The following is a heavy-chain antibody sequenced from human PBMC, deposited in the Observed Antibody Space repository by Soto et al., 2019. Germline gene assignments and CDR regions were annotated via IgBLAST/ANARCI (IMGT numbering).Heavy chain of an antibody. CDR2: FDPEDGET. D-gene: IGHD3-10*01. CDR1: GYTLTELS. J-gene: IGHJ4*02. CDR3: ATVFRLTWFGEFPPGDY. V-gene: IGHV1-24*01. Sequence: GASVKVSCKVSGYTLTELSMHWVRQAPGKGLEWMGGFDPEDGETIYAQKFQGRVTMTEDTSTDTAYMELSSLRSEDTAVYYCATVFRLTWFGEFPPGDYWGQGTLVTVSS.